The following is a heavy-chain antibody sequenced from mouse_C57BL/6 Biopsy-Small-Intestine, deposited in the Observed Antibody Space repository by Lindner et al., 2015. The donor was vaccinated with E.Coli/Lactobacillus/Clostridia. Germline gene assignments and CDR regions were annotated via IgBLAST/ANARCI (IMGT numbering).Heavy chain of an antibody. Sequence: SVKVSCKASGGTFSSYAISWVRQAPGQGLEWMGGIIPIFGTANYAQKFQGRVTITADESTSTAYMELSSLRSEDTAVYYCARGIDGGSYSGFDYWGQGTLVTVSS. J-gene: IGHJ4*01. CDR3: ARGIDGGSYSGFDY. CDR1: GGTFSSYA. CDR2: IIPIFGTA. V-gene: IGHV1-81*01. D-gene: IGHD1-1*02.